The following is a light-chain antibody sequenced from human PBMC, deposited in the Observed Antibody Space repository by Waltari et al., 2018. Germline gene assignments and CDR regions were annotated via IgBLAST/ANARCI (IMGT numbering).Light chain of an antibody. J-gene: IGLJ2*01. CDR1: KLGDKS. Sequence: SYELTQPPSVSVSPGQTASIPCPGDKLGDKSACWYQQKPGQSPVLVIYQDSKRPSGIPERFSGSNSGNTATLTISGTQAMDEADYYCQAWDSSTAVFGGGTKLTVL. V-gene: IGLV3-1*01. CDR2: QDS. CDR3: QAWDSSTAV.